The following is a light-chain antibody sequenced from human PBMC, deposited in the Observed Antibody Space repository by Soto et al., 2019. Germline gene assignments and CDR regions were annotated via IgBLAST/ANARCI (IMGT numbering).Light chain of an antibody. J-gene: IGKJ1*01. CDR2: AAS. CDR1: RDIGND. V-gene: IGKV1-6*01. CDR3: LQQFNFSWT. Sequence: AIQMTQSPSSLSASVGDRVTITCRASRDIGNDLGWYQQKPGKAPKHLIFAASNLQSGVPSRFSGGGSGTDFTLTISSLQAYDFATYYCLQQFNFSWTFGQGTNVE.